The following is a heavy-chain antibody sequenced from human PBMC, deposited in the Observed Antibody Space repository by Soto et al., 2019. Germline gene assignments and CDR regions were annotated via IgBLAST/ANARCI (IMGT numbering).Heavy chain of an antibody. CDR3: AKDGGFYGQYYFDY. Sequence: EVQLVESGGVVVQPGGSLRLSCAASGFTFDDYSMHWVRQAPGKGLEWVSVISWDGGITSYADSMKGRFTISRDNSKNSLYLQMISLRTEDTALYYCAKDGGFYGQYYFDYWGQGTLVTVSS. D-gene: IGHD3-10*01. V-gene: IGHV3-43*01. J-gene: IGHJ4*02. CDR2: ISWDGGIT. CDR1: GFTFDDYS.